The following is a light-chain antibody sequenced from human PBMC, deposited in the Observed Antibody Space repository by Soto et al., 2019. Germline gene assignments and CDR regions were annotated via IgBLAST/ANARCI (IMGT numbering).Light chain of an antibody. CDR1: QSIRGW. J-gene: IGKJ1*01. CDR3: QQYITYPWT. Sequence: DIQMTQSPCTLSASVGDRVTITCRASQSIRGWLAWLQQQPAQAPQLLIYAASILEIAVPSRFSGSGSGTEFTLTLSGLQPDDFATYSCQQYITYPWTFGQGTKVEI. V-gene: IGKV1-5*03. CDR2: AAS.